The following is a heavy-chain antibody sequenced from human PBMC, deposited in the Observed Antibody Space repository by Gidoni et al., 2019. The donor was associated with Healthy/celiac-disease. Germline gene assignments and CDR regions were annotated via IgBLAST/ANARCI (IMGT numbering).Heavy chain of an antibody. J-gene: IGHJ4*02. CDR1: GGSISSGGYY. D-gene: IGHD2-15*01. CDR3: ARAVVVVAATPPLGFDY. Sequence: QVQLQESGPGLVKPSQTLSLTCTVSGGSISSGGYYWSWLRQHPGKGLEWIGYIYYSGSTYYNPSLKSRVTISVDTSKNQFSLKLSSVTAADTAVYYCARAVVVVAATPPLGFDYWGQGTLVTVSS. CDR2: IYYSGST. V-gene: IGHV4-31*03.